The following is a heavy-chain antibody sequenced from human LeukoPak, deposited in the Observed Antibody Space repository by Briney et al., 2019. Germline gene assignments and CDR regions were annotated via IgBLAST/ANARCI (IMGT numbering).Heavy chain of an antibody. CDR2: ISGSGGST. J-gene: IGHJ3*02. Sequence: GGSLRLSCAASGFTFSSCAMSWVRQAPGKGLEWVSAISGSGGSTYYADSVKGRFTISRDNSKNTLYLQMNSLRAEDTAVYYCAREGLYSSSWYPHDAFDIWGQGTMVTVSS. D-gene: IGHD6-13*01. CDR3: AREGLYSSSWYPHDAFDI. V-gene: IGHV3-23*01. CDR1: GFTFSSCA.